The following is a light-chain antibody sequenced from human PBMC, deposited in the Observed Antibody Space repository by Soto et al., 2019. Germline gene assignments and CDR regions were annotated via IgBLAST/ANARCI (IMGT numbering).Light chain of an antibody. J-gene: IGKJ1*01. CDR3: LHDYNYPQT. Sequence: IQMTQSPSSSSASVGGRVTITCRASQGIRSDLGWYQQKPGEVPRLLIYNASTLQSGVPSRFSGSASGAVFTLTISSLQPEDSATYYCLHDYNYPQTFGQGTKVDIK. CDR2: NAS. CDR1: QGIRSD. V-gene: IGKV1-6*01.